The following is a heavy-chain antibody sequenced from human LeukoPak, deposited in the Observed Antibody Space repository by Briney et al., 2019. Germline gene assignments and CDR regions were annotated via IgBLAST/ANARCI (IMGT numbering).Heavy chain of an antibody. CDR2: IYHSGST. CDR3: ATVDTEIWYFDY. CDR1: GGSISSGGYS. J-gene: IGHJ4*02. V-gene: IGHV4-30-2*01. Sequence: SQTLSLTCAVSGGSISSGGYSWSWIRQPPGTGLEWIGYIYHSGSTYYNPSLKSRVTISVDRSKNQFSLKLSSVTAADTAVYYCATVDTEIWYFDYWGQGTLVTVSS. D-gene: IGHD5-18*01.